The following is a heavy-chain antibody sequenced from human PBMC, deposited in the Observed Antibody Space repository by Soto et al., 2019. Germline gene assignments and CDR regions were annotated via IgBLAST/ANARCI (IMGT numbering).Heavy chain of an antibody. V-gene: IGHV4-34*01. CDR3: ARAYGMDV. CDR1: GGSFSGYY. J-gene: IGHJ6*02. Sequence: QVQLQQWGAGLLKPSETLSLTCAVYGGSFSGYYWSWIRQPPGKGLEWIGEINHSGSTNYNPSLKSRVTISVDTSKNQFSLKLSSVTAADTAVYYCARAYGMDVWGQWTTVTVSS. CDR2: INHSGST.